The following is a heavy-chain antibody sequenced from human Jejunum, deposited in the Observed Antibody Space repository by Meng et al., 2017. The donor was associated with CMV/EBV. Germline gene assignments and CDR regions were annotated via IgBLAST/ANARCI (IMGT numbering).Heavy chain of an antibody. V-gene: IGHV3-30*02. CDR2: IRYDGRNK. J-gene: IGHJ6*02. D-gene: IGHD2-2*01. CDR1: FSNYG. CDR3: AKDDCDITNCWQYYGLDV. Sequence: FSNYGMHWVRLAPGKGLGWVAFIRYDGRNKFYADSVKGRFTISRDNSKNTLSMQMNSLRAEDTAVYYCAKDDCDITNCWQYYGLDVWGQGTTVTVSS.